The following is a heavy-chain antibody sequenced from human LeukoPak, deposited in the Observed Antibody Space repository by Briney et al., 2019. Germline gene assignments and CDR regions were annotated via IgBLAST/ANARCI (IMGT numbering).Heavy chain of an antibody. Sequence: WASVKVSCKASGYTFTTYGISWVRQAPGQGLEWMGWISTNNGNTNYAQILQGGVTMTTDTSTSTGYMELRSLRSDDTAVYYCARGSYSDYWGQGTLVTVSS. D-gene: IGHD1-26*01. V-gene: IGHV1-18*01. CDR3: ARGSYSDY. CDR1: GYTFTTYG. CDR2: ISTNNGNT. J-gene: IGHJ4*02.